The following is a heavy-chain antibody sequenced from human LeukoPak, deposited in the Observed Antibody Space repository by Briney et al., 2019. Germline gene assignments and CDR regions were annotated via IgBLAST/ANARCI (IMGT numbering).Heavy chain of an antibody. J-gene: IGHJ4*02. D-gene: IGHD5-12*01. CDR3: ARDGLNSGYARTLYFDY. CDR1: GFTFSSYA. CDR2: ISYDGSNK. Sequence: PGGSLRLSCAASGFTFSSYAMHWVRQAPGKGLEWVAVISYDGSNKYYADSVKGRFTISRDNSKNTLYLQMNSLRAEDTAVYYCARDGLNSGYARTLYFDYWGQGTLVTVSS. V-gene: IGHV3-30*04.